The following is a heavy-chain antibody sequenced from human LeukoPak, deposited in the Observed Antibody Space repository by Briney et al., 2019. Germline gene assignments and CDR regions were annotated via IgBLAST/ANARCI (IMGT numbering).Heavy chain of an antibody. Sequence: ASVKVSCKASGYTFTGYYMHWVRQAPGQGLEWMGWINPNSGGTNYAQKFQGRVTMTRDTSISTAYMELSRLRSDDTAVYYCARVSPTRYYDISTGWDAFDIWGQGTMVTVSS. CDR2: INPNSGGT. V-gene: IGHV1-2*02. CDR1: GYTFTGYY. CDR3: ARVSPTRYYDISTGWDAFDI. D-gene: IGHD3-9*01. J-gene: IGHJ3*02.